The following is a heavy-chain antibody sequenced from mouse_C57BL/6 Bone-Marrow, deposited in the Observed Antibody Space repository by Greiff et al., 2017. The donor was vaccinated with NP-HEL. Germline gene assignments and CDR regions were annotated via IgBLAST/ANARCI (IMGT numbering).Heavy chain of an antibody. D-gene: IGHD1-1*01. CDR2: ISSGSSTI. CDR1: GFTFSDYG. J-gene: IGHJ1*03. V-gene: IGHV5-17*01. CDR3: ARWGSSWYFDV. Sequence: EVKVEESGGGLVKPGGSLKLSCAASGFTFSDYGMHWVRQAPEKGLEWVAYISSGSSTIYYAAPVKGRFTISRDNAKNTLFLQMTSLGSEDTAMYYCARWGSSWYFDVWGTGTTVTVSS.